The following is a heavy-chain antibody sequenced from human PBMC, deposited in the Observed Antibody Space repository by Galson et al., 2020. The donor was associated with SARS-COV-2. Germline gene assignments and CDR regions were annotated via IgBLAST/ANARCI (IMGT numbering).Heavy chain of an antibody. J-gene: IGHJ4*02. D-gene: IGHD5-18*01. CDR2: ISYDGSGI. Sequence: GGSLRLSCAASGYTFSSYGMHWVRQAPGKGLEWVAVISYDGSGIYYEDSVKGRFTISRDNSKNTLYLQMNSLRAEDTAVYYCAKAAWDANSYGLGASYFDSWGQGTLVTVSS. CDR3: AKAAWDANSYGLGASYFDS. CDR1: GYTFSSYG. V-gene: IGHV3-30*18.